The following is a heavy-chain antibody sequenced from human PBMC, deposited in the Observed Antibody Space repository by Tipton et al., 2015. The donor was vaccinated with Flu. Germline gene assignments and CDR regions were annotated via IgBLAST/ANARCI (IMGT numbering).Heavy chain of an antibody. V-gene: IGHV4-39*01. CDR1: SGSIRGTNYF. D-gene: IGHD3-10*02. CDR2: IYPSGTT. CDR3: ARLSYYDVDLKNFYFDY. Sequence: GLVKPSETLSLTCTVSSGSIRGTNYFCAWIRQPPGKRLELIGSIYPSGTTYYNPSLKSRVTISVDTSKSQFSLMLRSVTAADTAVYYCARLSYYDVDLKNFYFDYWGQGALVTVSS. J-gene: IGHJ4*02.